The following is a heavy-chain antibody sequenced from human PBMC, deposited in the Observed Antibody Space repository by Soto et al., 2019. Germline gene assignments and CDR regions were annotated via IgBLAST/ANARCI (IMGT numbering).Heavy chain of an antibody. Sequence: QVQLVQSGAEARRPGSSVQVSCKASGDMFRNSAFTWVRQAPGQGLDWMGVIIPLFHKTSVAQKFQGRLTFTADASTSDVSMEVSSLTSEDTAVYYCARARLSNGDPNIYFFYGLDVWGQGTTVTVSS. V-gene: IGHV1-69*01. CDR1: GDMFRNSA. J-gene: IGHJ6*02. CDR3: ARARLSNGDPNIYFFYGLDV. CDR2: IIPLFHKT. D-gene: IGHD6-6*01.